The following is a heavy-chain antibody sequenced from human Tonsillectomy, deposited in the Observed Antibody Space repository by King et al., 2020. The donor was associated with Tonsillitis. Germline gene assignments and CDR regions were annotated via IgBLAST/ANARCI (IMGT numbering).Heavy chain of an antibody. CDR1: GFTFSSYS. CDR2: ISSSSNYI. CDR3: ARAHYDILTGYSTPFDY. J-gene: IGHJ4*02. V-gene: IGHV3-21*01. Sequence: DVQLVESGGGLVKPGGSLRLSCAASGFTFSSYSLNWVRQAPGKGLEWVSSISSSSNYIYYADSVRGRFTISRDNAKNSLYLQMNSLRAEDTAVYYCARAHYDILTGYSTPFDYWGQGTLVTVSS. D-gene: IGHD3-9*01.